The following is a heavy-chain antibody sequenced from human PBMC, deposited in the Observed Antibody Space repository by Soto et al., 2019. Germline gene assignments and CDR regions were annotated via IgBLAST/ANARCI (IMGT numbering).Heavy chain of an antibody. CDR2: ISTGSPFI. CDR3: AREEYCNSSRCFGYFQH. CDR1: GFTFSNYE. V-gene: IGHV3-21*01. J-gene: IGHJ1*01. D-gene: IGHD2-2*01. Sequence: GGSLRLSCAASGFTFSNYEMNWVRRAPGKGLEWVSSISTGSPFIYYADSVRGRFTISRDNAKNSLYLQMDSLRAEDTAVYYCAREEYCNSSRCFGYFQHWGQGTLVTVS.